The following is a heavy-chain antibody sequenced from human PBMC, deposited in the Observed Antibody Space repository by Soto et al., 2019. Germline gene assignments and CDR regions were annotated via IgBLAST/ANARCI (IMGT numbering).Heavy chain of an antibody. CDR2: IYPGDSDT. V-gene: IGHV5-51*01. Sequence: GESLKISCKGSGYSFTSYWIGWVRQMPGKGLEWMGIIYPGDSDTRYSPSFQGQVTISADKSISTAYLQWSSLKASDTAMYYCARPINRPYSSSSWEFDYWGQGTLVTVSS. CDR3: ARPINRPYSSSSWEFDY. J-gene: IGHJ4*02. CDR1: GYSFTSYW. D-gene: IGHD6-6*01.